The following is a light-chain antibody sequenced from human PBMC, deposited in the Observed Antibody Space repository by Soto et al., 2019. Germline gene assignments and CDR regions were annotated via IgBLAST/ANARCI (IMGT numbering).Light chain of an antibody. CDR3: QQRKNWQVT. CDR1: QSVSSY. CDR2: DAS. V-gene: IGKV3-11*01. Sequence: EIELTQSPVTLSLSPGERATLSCRASQSVSSYWAWYQQKPGQAPRLLIYDASNRATGIPARFSGSGSGTDFTLTISSLEPEDFAVYYCQQRKNWQVTFGQGTRLEIK. J-gene: IGKJ5*01.